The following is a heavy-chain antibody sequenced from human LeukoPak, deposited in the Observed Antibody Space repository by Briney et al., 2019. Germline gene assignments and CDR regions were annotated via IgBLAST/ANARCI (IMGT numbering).Heavy chain of an antibody. D-gene: IGHD2-2*01. J-gene: IGHJ4*02. V-gene: IGHV1-18*01. CDR2: TSGNNDNP. Sequence: ASVKVSCKTSGYTFSNFGINWVRQAPGQGVEWMAWTSGNNDNPNYGQKFQGRFTVTTDSSASTAYMELRTLRSADTAVYYCARDGTSTDDYWGQGTLDTVSS. CDR3: ARDGTSTDDY. CDR1: GYTFSNFG.